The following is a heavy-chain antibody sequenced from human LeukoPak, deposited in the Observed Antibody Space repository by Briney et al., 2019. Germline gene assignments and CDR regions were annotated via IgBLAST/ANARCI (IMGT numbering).Heavy chain of an antibody. J-gene: IGHJ6*03. V-gene: IGHV1-69*01. CDR1: GGTFSSYA. CDR2: IIPIFGTA. Sequence: SVKASCKASGGTFSSYAISWVRQAAGQGLEGMGGIIPIFGTANFAQRFQGRVTITADESTSTAYMELSSLRSEDTAVYYGARSCSGGSCYSGYYYMDVWGKGTTVTVSS. D-gene: IGHD2-15*01. CDR3: ARSCSGGSCYSGYYYMDV.